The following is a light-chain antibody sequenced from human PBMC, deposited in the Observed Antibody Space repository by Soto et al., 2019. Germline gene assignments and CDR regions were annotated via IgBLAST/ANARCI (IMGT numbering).Light chain of an antibody. CDR2: LGA. CDR3: MQALQTPFT. CDR1: QSLLHSNAYNY. J-gene: IGKJ3*01. V-gene: IGKV2-28*01. Sequence: DIVMTQSPLSLPVTPGEPASISCRSSQSLLHSNAYNYLDWYLQKPGQSPQLLIYLGANRATGVPERVSGSGSGTDFTLKISRVEAEDVGVYYCMQALQTPFTLGPGTKVEIK.